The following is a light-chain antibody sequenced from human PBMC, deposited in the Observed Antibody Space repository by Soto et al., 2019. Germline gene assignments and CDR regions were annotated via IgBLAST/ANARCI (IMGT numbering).Light chain of an antibody. V-gene: IGKV1-39*01. CDR3: QQSSSMPYT. CDR1: QSITSY. J-gene: IGKJ2*01. CDR2: VAS. Sequence: DIQIIQSPSSLSASVGDRVTITCRASQSITSYLNWYQQNPGKAPKLLIYVASALQSGVPSRYSGSGFGTEFTLTITSLQPEDFATYYCQQSSSMPYTFGQGTKLEIE.